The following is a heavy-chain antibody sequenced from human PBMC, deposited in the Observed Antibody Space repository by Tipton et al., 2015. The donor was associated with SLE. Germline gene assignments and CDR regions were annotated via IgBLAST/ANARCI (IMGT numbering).Heavy chain of an antibody. J-gene: IGHJ3*02. V-gene: IGHV4-39*07. CDR1: GVSIRTPTYY. CDR2: ISHSGNT. CDR3: ARELGINAFDI. D-gene: IGHD7-27*01. Sequence: TLSLTCTVSGVSIRTPTYYWGWIRQPPGKGLEWIGTISHSGNTYSHTSLESRVTISVDTSQNQFSMSLSSVSAADTAVYYCARELGINAFDIWGQGTMVTVSS.